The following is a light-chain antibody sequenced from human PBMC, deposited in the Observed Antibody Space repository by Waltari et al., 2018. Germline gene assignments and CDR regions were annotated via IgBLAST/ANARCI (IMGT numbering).Light chain of an antibody. CDR2: DSD. V-gene: IGLV3-21*02. CDR1: NIGHKR. Sequence: SYVLTQPSSVSVAPGQTASIACGGANIGHKRVHWYQQRPGQAPVMVVYDSDDRPSGIPDRFSGSNSGSTATLTVSRVGAGDEADYYCQVWDPTSSHWIFGGGTKLTVL. J-gene: IGLJ2*01. CDR3: QVWDPTSSHWI.